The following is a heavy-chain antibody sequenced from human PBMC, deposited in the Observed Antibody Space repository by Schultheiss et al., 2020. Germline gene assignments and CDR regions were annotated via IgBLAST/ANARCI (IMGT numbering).Heavy chain of an antibody. D-gene: IGHD3-22*01. CDR3: AREVVVIRGSRPFDN. CDR1: GGSFSGYY. CDR2: INHSGST. Sequence: SETQSLTCAVYGGSFSGYYWSWIRQPPGKGLEWIGEINHSGSTNYNPSLKSRVTISVDTSKNQFSLKLSSVTAAATAVYYCAREVVVIRGSRPFDNWGQRSLVTVSS. J-gene: IGHJ4*02. V-gene: IGHV4-34*01.